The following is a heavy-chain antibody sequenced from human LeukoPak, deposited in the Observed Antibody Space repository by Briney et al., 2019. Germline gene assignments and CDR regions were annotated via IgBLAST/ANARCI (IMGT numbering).Heavy chain of an antibody. CDR2: INADGSTT. V-gene: IGHV3-74*01. D-gene: IGHD1-26*01. J-gene: IGHJ3*02. CDR3: ARDRGGYGTDAFDI. CDR1: GFTFSSYA. Sequence: GGSLRLSCAASGFTFSSYAMSWVRQGPGKGLVWVSRINADGSTTTYADSVKGRFTISRDNAKNSLYLQMNSLRAEDTAVYYCARDRGGYGTDAFDIWGQGTMVTVSS.